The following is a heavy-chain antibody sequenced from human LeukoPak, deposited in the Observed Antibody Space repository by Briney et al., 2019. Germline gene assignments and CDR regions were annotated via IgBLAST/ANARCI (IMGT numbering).Heavy chain of an antibody. J-gene: IGHJ4*02. CDR2: INPNSGGT. Sequence: ASVKVSCKASGYTFTGYYMHWVRQAPGQGLEWMGWINPNSGGTNYAQKFQGRVTMTRDTSISTAYMELSRLRSDDTAVYYCARDRGPSGYFDYWGQGSLLTVSS. V-gene: IGHV1-2*02. CDR1: GYTFTGYY. CDR3: ARDRGPSGYFDY. D-gene: IGHD3/OR15-3a*01.